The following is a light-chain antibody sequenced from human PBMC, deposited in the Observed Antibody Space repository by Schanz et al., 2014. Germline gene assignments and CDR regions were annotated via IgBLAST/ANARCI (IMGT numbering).Light chain of an antibody. V-gene: IGLV2-14*01. CDR2: DVT. J-gene: IGLJ3*02. CDR1: SSDVGGYNY. Sequence: QSALTQPASVSGSPGQSITISCTGTSSDVGGYNYVSWYQQYPGKAPKLMIYDVTNRPSGVSNRFSGSKSGNTASLTISGLQAEDEADYYCSSYTSSSFFWVFGGGTKLTVL. CDR3: SSYTSSSFFWV.